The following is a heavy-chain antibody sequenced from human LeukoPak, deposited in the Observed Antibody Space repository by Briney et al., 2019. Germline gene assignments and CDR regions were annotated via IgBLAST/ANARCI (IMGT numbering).Heavy chain of an antibody. Sequence: SETLSLTCTVSGGSITSFYWSWIRQPPGKRLEWIGYIYHTGRTTYNPSFKSRVTISVDMSKNQFSLKLNSVTAADTAVYYCARSIGAVPHFDYWGQGTLVTVSS. J-gene: IGHJ4*02. CDR1: GGSITSFY. V-gene: IGHV4-59*01. CDR3: ARSIGAVPHFDY. D-gene: IGHD3-16*01. CDR2: IYHTGRT.